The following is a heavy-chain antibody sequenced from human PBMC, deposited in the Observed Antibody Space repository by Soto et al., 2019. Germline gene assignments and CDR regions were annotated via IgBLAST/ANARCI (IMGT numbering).Heavy chain of an antibody. CDR1: GYTLTTHG. CDR3: ARLIVVEPFYYYNYMDV. J-gene: IGHJ6*03. CDR2: ISYNGNT. Sequence: ASVTVSCKASGYTLTTHGFSWVRQAPGQGLEWMGWISYNGNTKYTQSLQGRVTMTTDTSTSTAYMELRSLRSDDTAVYYCARLIVVEPFYYYNYMDVWGKGTTVTVSS. D-gene: IGHD2-15*01. V-gene: IGHV1-18*01.